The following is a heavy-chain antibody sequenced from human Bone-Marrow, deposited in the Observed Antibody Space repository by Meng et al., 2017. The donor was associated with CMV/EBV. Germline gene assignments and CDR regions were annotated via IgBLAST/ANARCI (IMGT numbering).Heavy chain of an antibody. D-gene: IGHD6-19*01. Sequence: ASVKVSCKASGGTFSSYAISWVRQAPGQGLEWMGWINPNSGGTNYAQKFQGRVTMTRDTSISTAYMELSRLRSDDTAVYYCARVSHSSSGWRGPFDYWGQGKLVTVSS. J-gene: IGHJ4*02. CDR2: INPNSGGT. CDR1: GGTFSSYA. CDR3: ARVSHSSSGWRGPFDY. V-gene: IGHV1-2*02.